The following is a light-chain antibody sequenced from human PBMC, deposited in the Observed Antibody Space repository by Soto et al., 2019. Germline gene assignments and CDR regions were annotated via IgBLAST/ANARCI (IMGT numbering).Light chain of an antibody. CDR3: QQYNSYL. CDR2: DAS. J-gene: IGKJ1*01. Sequence: DIQMTQSPSTLSASVGDRVTITCRASQSISSLLAWYQQKPGKAPKLLIYDASTLESWVPSRFSGSGSGTEFTLTISSLQPDDFATYYCQQYNSYLFGQGTKV. CDR1: QSISSL. V-gene: IGKV1-5*01.